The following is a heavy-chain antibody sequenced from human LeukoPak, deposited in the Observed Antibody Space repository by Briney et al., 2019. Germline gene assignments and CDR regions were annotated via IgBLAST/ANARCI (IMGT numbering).Heavy chain of an antibody. V-gene: IGHV3-53*01. J-gene: IGHJ4*02. CDR3: ARGDDSGYYVYFDY. CDR2: IYTGGNT. D-gene: IGHD3-22*01. CDR1: GFTVDSNY. Sequence: GGSLRLSCAASGFTVDSNYLSWVRQAPGKGLEWVSTIYTGGNTYYAASVKGRFTICRDFSKNTVFLHMNSLRAEDTAMYYCARGDDSGYYVYFDYWGEGALVTVSS.